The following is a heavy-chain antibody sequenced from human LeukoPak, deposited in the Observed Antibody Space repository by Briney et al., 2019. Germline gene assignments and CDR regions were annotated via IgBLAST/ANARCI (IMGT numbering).Heavy chain of an antibody. D-gene: IGHD6-19*01. CDR1: GYTFSGHY. V-gene: IGHV1-69*13. CDR2: IIPIFGTA. J-gene: IGHJ5*02. Sequence: GASVKVSCKASGYTFSGHYLHWVRQAPGQGLEWMGGIIPIFGTANYAQKFQGRVTITADESTSSAYTELSSLRSEDTAVYYCARDPPYSSGWYPWGQGTLVTVSS. CDR3: ARDPPYSSGWYP.